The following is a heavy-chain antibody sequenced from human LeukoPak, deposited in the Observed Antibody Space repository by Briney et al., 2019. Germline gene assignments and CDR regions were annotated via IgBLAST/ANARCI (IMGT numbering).Heavy chain of an antibody. V-gene: IGHV3-48*01. Sequence: GGSLRLSCAASGFTFSNYHMNWVRQAPGKGLEWVSYITSSSTTIYYADSVKGRFTISRDNSKNTLYLQMNSLRAEDTAVYYCAKIGGSIIFWGQGTLVTVSS. CDR2: ITSSSTTI. CDR3: AKIGGSIIF. CDR1: GFTFSNYH. J-gene: IGHJ4*02. D-gene: IGHD3-16*01.